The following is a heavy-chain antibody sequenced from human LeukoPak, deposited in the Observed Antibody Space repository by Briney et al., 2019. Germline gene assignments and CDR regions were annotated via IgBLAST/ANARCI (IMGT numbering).Heavy chain of an antibody. Sequence: GGSLRLSCAASGFTFSSYAMSWVRQAPGKGLEWVSAISGSGGSTYYADSVKGRFTISRDNSKNTLYLQMNSLRAEDTAVYYCAKDPPLGYCSGGSCNNRFDPWGQGTLVTVSS. CDR3: AKDPPLGYCSGGSCNNRFDP. D-gene: IGHD2-15*01. CDR2: ISGSGGST. CDR1: GFTFSSYA. V-gene: IGHV3-23*01. J-gene: IGHJ5*02.